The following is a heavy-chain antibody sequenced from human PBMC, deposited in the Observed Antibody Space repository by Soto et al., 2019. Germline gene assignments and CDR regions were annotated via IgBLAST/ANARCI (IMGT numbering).Heavy chain of an antibody. Sequence: GESLKISCEASGYTFTKYYITWVRQMPGKGLEWMGKIDPSDSYTTYSPSFQGHVTMSVDQSINTAFLQWSSLEASDTAMYYCARTVGVLAPAADFDPWGQGTLVTVSS. V-gene: IGHV5-10-1*01. CDR2: IDPSDSYT. D-gene: IGHD2-2*01. J-gene: IGHJ5*02. CDR1: GYTFTKYY. CDR3: ARTVGVLAPAADFDP.